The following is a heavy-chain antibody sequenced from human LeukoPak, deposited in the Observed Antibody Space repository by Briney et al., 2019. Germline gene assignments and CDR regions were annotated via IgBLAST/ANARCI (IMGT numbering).Heavy chain of an antibody. CDR1: GFTFGDYA. CDR2: IRDKGSGGTT. Sequence: GGSLRLSCKASGFTFGDYAMSWVRQAPGKGLEWVSFIRDKGSGGTTEYAASVQGSFIISRDDSKSITYLQMNSLKTEDTAVYYCARMKRKDYYDRSGYYRVFDYWGQGTLVTVSS. J-gene: IGHJ4*02. V-gene: IGHV3-49*04. CDR3: ARMKRKDYYDRSGYYRVFDY. D-gene: IGHD3-22*01.